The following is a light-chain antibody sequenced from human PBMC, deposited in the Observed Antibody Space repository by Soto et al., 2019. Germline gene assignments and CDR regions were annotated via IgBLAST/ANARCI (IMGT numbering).Light chain of an antibody. V-gene: IGLV2-14*03. CDR3: GSYTTSSNYV. CDR1: ISDVGSYNY. CDR2: DVS. J-gene: IGLJ1*01. Sequence: QSVLTQPASVSGSPGQSITISCTGTISDVGSYNYVSWYQQYPGKAPKLVIYDVSTRPSGVSDRFSGSKSGNTASLTISGLRAEDEAGYYCGSYTTSSNYVFGTGTKLTVL.